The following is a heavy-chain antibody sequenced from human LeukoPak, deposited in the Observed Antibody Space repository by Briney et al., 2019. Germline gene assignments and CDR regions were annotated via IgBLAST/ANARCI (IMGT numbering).Heavy chain of an antibody. V-gene: IGHV3-48*04. CDR2: ISSSSTTI. J-gene: IGHJ4*02. CDR3: ARSFYYDTLTGYYFFDY. D-gene: IGHD3-9*01. CDR1: GFTFSSYS. Sequence: GGSLRLSCVASGFTFSSYSLNWVRQARGKGLEWVSYISSSSTTIYYADSVKGRFTITRDNAKNSLYLQMNSLRAEDTAVYYCARSFYYDTLTGYYFFDYWGQGTLVTVSS.